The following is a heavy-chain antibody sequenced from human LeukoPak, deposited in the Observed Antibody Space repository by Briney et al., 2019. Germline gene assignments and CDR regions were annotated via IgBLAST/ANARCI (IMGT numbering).Heavy chain of an antibody. V-gene: IGHV4-61*02. J-gene: IGHJ6*03. CDR1: GGSISSGSYY. CDR2: IYTSGST. CDR3: AREGGSLYYYYMDV. Sequence: TLSLTCTVSGGSISSGSYYWSWIRQPAGKGLEWIGRIYTSGSTNYNPSLKSRVTISVDTSKNQFSLKLSSVTAADTAVYYCAREGGSLYYYYMDVWGKGTTVTVSS. D-gene: IGHD1-26*01.